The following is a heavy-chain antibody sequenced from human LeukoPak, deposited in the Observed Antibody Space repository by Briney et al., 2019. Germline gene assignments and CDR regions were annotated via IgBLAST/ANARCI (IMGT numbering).Heavy chain of an antibody. Sequence: TSETLSLTCTVSGGSIRSYYWSWIRQPPGKGLEWIGYIYCSGSTNYNPSLKSRVTISVDTSKNQFSLKLSSVTAADTAVYYCAKSTYYYDTFVNAFDFWGQGTVVTVSS. CDR1: GGSIRSYY. CDR2: IYCSGST. CDR3: AKSTYYYDTFVNAFDF. J-gene: IGHJ3*01. D-gene: IGHD3-22*01. V-gene: IGHV4-59*12.